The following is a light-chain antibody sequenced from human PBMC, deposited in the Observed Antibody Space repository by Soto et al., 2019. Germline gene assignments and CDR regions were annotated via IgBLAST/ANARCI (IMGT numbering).Light chain of an antibody. CDR2: EVT. CDR3: SSQTAYNTLV. Sequence: QSALTQPASVSGSPGQSIAISCTGTSSDVGGYNFVSWYQQHPGEAPKLIIHEVTNRPSGVSDRFSGSKSGNTASLTISGLQADDEADYYCSSQTAYNTLVFGSGTKLTVL. V-gene: IGLV2-14*01. CDR1: SSDVGGYNF. J-gene: IGLJ1*01.